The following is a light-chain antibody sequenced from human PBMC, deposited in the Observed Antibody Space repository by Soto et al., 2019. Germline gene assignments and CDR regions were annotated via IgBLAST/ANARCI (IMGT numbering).Light chain of an antibody. CDR3: QQYNHWPPKMA. CDR1: HSITNN. V-gene: IGKV3-15*01. J-gene: IGKJ1*01. Sequence: EIVMTQSPGTLSVSPGERATLSCRASHSITNNLAWYQQKVGQAPRLLIYGASTRATGIRGRFRGSGSGTDFSLNISSLHSEDFAVYYCQQYNHWPPKMAFGQGTKVEIK. CDR2: GAS.